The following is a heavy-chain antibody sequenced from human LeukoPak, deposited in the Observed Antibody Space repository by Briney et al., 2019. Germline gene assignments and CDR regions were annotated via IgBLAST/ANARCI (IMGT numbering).Heavy chain of an antibody. J-gene: IGHJ4*02. Sequence: SQTLSLTCTVSGGSISSGSYYWSWIRLPAGKGLEWIGYIYYSGSTSYNPSLKSRVTISVDTSKNQFSLKLSSVTAADTAVYYCASEEALGSGSFDYWGQGTLVTVSS. CDR1: GGSISSGSYY. V-gene: IGHV4-61*10. CDR2: IYYSGST. D-gene: IGHD1-26*01. CDR3: ASEEALGSGSFDY.